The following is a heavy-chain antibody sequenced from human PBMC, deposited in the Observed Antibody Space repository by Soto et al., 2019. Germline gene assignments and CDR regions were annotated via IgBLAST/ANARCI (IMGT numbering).Heavy chain of an antibody. CDR1: GFTFRTYT. Sequence: QVQLVESGGGVVRPGRSLRLSCAASGFTFRTYTMHWVRQAPGKGLEWVAFISYDGSDKYYADSVKGRFTISRDNSKNTLYLQMNSLRDNDTAVYFCARDPIHNLLRYFDFWGQGTLGTVSS. D-gene: IGHD2-21*01. CDR2: ISYDGSDK. V-gene: IGHV3-30-3*01. J-gene: IGHJ4*02. CDR3: ARDPIHNLLRYFDF.